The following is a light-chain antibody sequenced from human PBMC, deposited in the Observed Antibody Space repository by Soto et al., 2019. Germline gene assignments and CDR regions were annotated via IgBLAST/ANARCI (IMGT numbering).Light chain of an antibody. CDR1: QNVYTN. V-gene: IGKV3-15*01. Sequence: IVMTQSPATLSVSPGERVTFSCRASQNVYTNLAWYQHKPGQAPRLLISGASTGATGIPARFSGSGSGTEFTLPINSLQSEDFAVYSCQQFYTWPVTFGGGTKV. J-gene: IGKJ4*01. CDR2: GAS. CDR3: QQFYTWPVT.